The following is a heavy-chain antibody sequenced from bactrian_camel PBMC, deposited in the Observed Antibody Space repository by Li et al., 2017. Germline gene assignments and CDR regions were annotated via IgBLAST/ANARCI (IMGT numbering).Heavy chain of an antibody. Sequence: HVQLVESGGGSVQSGGSLRLSCKASGYTVSEYCMIWIRVAEGKERESIAALNSGGTTAYADSVEGRFTISQDSAKNMLYLQMSSLKTEDTAVYYCVADRDDIEFGYWGQGTQVTVS. CDR3: VADRDDIEFGY. J-gene: IGHJ6*01. D-gene: IGHD1*01. CDR2: LNSGGTT. CDR1: GYTVSEYC. V-gene: IGHV3S26*01.